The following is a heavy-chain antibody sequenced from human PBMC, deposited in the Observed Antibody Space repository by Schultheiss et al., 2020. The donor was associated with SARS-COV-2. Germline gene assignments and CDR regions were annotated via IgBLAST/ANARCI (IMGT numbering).Heavy chain of an antibody. J-gene: IGHJ5*02. CDR1: GFTFSSYA. V-gene: IGHV3-7*01. D-gene: IGHD5-24*01. CDR2: IKQDGSEK. Sequence: GGSLRLSCAASGFTFSSYAMSWVRQAPGKGLEWVANIKQDGSEKYYVDSVKGRFTISRDNAKNSLYLQMNSLRAEDTAVYYCASLDGYNHNWFDPWGQGTLVTVSS. CDR3: ASLDGYNHNWFDP.